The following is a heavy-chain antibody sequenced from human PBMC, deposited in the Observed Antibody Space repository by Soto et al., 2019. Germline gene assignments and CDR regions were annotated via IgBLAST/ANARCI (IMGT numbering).Heavy chain of an antibody. CDR2: IYYSGST. J-gene: IGHJ6*02. Sequence: PSETLSLTCTVSGGSISSSSYYWGWIRQPPGKGLEWIGSIYYSGSTYYNPSLKSRVTISVDTSKNQFSLKLSSVTAADTAVYYCANGYGSSWYYYYGMDVWGQGTTVTVSS. CDR1: GGSISSSSYY. D-gene: IGHD6-13*01. V-gene: IGHV4-39*01. CDR3: ANGYGSSWYYYYGMDV.